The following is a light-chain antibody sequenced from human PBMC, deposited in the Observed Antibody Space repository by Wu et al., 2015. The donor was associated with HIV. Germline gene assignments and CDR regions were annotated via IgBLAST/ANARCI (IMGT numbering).Light chain of an antibody. Sequence: EIVLTQFPATLSLSPGERATLSCRASQSVASFLAWYQQKPGQAPRLLIYDASNRATGIPARFSGSGSGTDFTLTISSLEPEDFAVYYCQQYGSSPSLTFGGGTKVEIK. CDR2: DAS. V-gene: IGKV3-11*01. J-gene: IGKJ4*01. CDR1: QSVASF. CDR3: QQYGSSPSLT.